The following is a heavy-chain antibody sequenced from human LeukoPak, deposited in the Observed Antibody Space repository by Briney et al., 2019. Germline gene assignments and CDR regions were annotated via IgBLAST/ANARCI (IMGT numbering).Heavy chain of an antibody. D-gene: IGHD3-22*01. CDR3: ARDGYDSSGYYATMGFYFDY. Sequence: SETLSLTCTVSGGSISSGGYYWSWIRQHPGKGLEWIGYIYHSGSTYYNPSLKSRVTISVDRSKNQFSLKLSSVTAADTAVYYCARDGYDSSGYYATMGFYFDYWGQGTLVTVSS. CDR2: IYHSGST. CDR1: GGSISSGGYY. V-gene: IGHV4-31*03. J-gene: IGHJ4*02.